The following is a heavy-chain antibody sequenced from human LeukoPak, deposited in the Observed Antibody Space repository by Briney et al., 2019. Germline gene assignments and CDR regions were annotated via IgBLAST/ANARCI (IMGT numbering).Heavy chain of an antibody. CDR2: IYHSGST. CDR3: ARDGNYYDSSGYVDY. J-gene: IGHJ4*02. V-gene: IGHV4-38-2*02. D-gene: IGHD3-22*01. Sequence: KTPETLSLTCTVSGYSISSGYYWGWIRQPPGKGLEWIGSIYHSGSTYYNPSLKSRVTISVDTSKNQFSLKLSSVTAADTAVYYCARDGNYYDSSGYVDYWGQGTLVTVSS. CDR1: GYSISSGYY.